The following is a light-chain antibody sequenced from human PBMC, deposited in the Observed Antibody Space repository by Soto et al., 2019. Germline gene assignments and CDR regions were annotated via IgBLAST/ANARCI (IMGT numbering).Light chain of an antibody. V-gene: IGLV1-40*01. Sequence: QSVLTQPPSVSGAPGQRVTISCTGSSSNIGAGYDVHWYQQLPGTAPKLLIYGNSNRPSGVPDRFSGSKSGTSASLAITGLQAEDEADYYCQSYGSSLSGLFFGGGTKLTVL. CDR1: SSNIGAGYD. J-gene: IGLJ2*01. CDR3: QSYGSSLSGLF. CDR2: GNS.